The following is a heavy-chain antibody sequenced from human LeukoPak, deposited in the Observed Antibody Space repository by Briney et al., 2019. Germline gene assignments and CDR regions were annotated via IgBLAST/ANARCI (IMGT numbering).Heavy chain of an antibody. Sequence: GASVKVSCKASGYSFTTYTITWVRQAPGQGLEWMGWISAYNGDTNYAQKLQGRVTMTTDTSTSTAYMELRSLRSDDTAVYYCARKMGSVVVPAAMRFDPWGQGTLVTVSS. V-gene: IGHV1-18*01. CDR2: ISAYNGDT. CDR1: GYSFTTYT. J-gene: IGHJ5*02. CDR3: ARKMGSVVVPAAMRFDP. D-gene: IGHD2-2*01.